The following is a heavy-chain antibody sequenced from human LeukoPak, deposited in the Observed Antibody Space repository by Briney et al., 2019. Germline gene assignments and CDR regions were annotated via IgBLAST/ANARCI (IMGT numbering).Heavy chain of an antibody. CDR3: AKVREYFQH. CDR1: GFTFSSYS. CDR2: ISSSSTYI. J-gene: IGHJ1*01. Sequence: GGSLRLSCAASGFTFSSYSMNWVRQAPGKGLEWVSSISSSSTYIYYADSVKGRFTISRDNSKNTLYLQMNSLRAEDTAVYYCAKVREYFQHWGQGTLSPSPQ. V-gene: IGHV3-21*04.